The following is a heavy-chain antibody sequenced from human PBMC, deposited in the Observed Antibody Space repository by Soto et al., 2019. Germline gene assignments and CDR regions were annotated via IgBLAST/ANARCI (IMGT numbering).Heavy chain of an antibody. Sequence: SLRLSCAASGFTFSSYAMSWVRRAPGKGLEWVSAISGSGGSTYYADSVKGRFTISSDNSKNTLYLQMDSLRAEDTAVYYCLIVRLPPGPTIFWCQGLLVTRSS. J-gene: IGHJ4*02. CDR3: LIVRLPPGPTIF. D-gene: IGHD1-26*01. CDR2: ISGSGGST. CDR1: GFTFSSYA. V-gene: IGHV3-23*01.